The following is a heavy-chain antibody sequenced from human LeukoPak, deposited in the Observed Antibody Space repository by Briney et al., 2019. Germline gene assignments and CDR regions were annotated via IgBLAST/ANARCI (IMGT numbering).Heavy chain of an antibody. D-gene: IGHD2-2*01. Sequence: GASVKVSCKASGYTFTSYDINWVRQATGQGLEWMGWMNPNSGNTGYAQKFQGRVTMTRNTSISTAYMELSSLRSEDTAVYYCARIVVVPAAISGAFDIWGQGTMVTVSS. J-gene: IGHJ3*02. CDR1: GYTFTSYD. CDR2: MNPNSGNT. V-gene: IGHV1-8*01. CDR3: ARIVVVPAAISGAFDI.